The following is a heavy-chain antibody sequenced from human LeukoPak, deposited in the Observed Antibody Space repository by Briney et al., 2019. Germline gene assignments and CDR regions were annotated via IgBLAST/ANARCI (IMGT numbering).Heavy chain of an antibody. CDR2: GSSTSRDL. Sequence: PGGSLRLSCAASGFTFSTYTMNWVRQAPGKGLDWVSSGSSTSRDLYSADSPKGRFTISRDNAKNSLFLQMNSLRAEDTAVYYCATSPSWYYDGSVRRDIDRHYFDYWGQGTLVTVSS. CDR3: ATSPSWYYDGSVRRDIDRHYFDY. V-gene: IGHV3-21*01. CDR1: GFTFSTYT. J-gene: IGHJ4*02. D-gene: IGHD3-22*01.